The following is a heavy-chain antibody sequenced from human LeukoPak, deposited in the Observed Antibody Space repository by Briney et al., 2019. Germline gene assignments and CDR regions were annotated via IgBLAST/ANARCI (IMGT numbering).Heavy chain of an antibody. CDR1: GYTFTGYY. V-gene: IGHV1-2*04. Sequence: ASVKVSCKASGYTFTGYYMHWVRQAPGQGLEWMGRINPNSGGTNYAQKFQGWVTMTRDTSISTAYMELSRLRSDDTAVYYCARQEVGAMIYYGMDVWGQGTTVTVSS. CDR2: INPNSGGT. CDR3: ARQEVGAMIYYGMDV. D-gene: IGHD1-26*01. J-gene: IGHJ6*02.